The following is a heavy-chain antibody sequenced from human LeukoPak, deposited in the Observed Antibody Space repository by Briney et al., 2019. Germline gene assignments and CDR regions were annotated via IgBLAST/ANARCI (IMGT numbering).Heavy chain of an antibody. CDR1: GFTSDDYA. J-gene: IGHJ4*02. V-gene: IGHV3-9*02. Sequence: GVSLRLSCAASGFTSDDYAMHWVRQAPGKGLEGVSGISWNSGSIGYADSVKGRFTISRDNSKNTLYLQMNSLRAEDTAVYYCAKGQRYSGYDFDYWGQGTLVTVSS. D-gene: IGHD5-12*01. CDR3: AKGQRYSGYDFDY. CDR2: ISWNSGSI.